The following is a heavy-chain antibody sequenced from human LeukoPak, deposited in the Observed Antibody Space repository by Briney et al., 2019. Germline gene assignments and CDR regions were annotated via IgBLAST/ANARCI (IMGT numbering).Heavy chain of an antibody. D-gene: IGHD6-19*01. V-gene: IGHV4-34*01. J-gene: IGHJ5*02. CDR2: INHSGST. Sequence: PSETLSLTCAVYGGSFSGYYWSWIRQPLGKGLEWIGEINHSGSTNYNPSLKSRVTISVDTSKNQFSLKLSSVTAADTAVYYCARARSSGWYAYWFDPWGQGTLVTVSS. CDR1: GGSFSGYY. CDR3: ARARSSGWYAYWFDP.